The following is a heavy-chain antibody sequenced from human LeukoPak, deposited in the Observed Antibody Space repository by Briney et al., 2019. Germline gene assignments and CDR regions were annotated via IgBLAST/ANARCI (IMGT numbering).Heavy chain of an antibody. CDR1: GGSINSYY. CDR3: ARGVDPFYFDY. Sequence: SETLSLSCTVSGGSINSYYWSWIRQPPGKGLEWIGYIYYSGSTNYNPSLKSRVTISIDTSKNQFSLKLSSVTAADTAVYYCARGVDPFYFDYWGQGTLVTVFS. J-gene: IGHJ4*02. D-gene: IGHD5-12*01. CDR2: IYYSGST. V-gene: IGHV4-59*08.